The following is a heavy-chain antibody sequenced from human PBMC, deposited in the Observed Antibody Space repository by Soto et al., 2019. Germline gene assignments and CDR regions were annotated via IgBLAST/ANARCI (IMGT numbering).Heavy chain of an antibody. CDR2: ISGSGGST. CDR3: AKSPRYSSAPGWFDP. CDR1: GFTFSSYA. Sequence: PGGSMRLSCAASGFTFSSYAMSWVRQAPGKGLEWVSAISGSGGSTYYADSVKGRFTISRDNSKNTLYLQMNSLRAEDTAVYYCAKSPRYSSAPGWFDPWGQGTLVTVSS. V-gene: IGHV3-23*01. D-gene: IGHD6-19*01. J-gene: IGHJ5*02.